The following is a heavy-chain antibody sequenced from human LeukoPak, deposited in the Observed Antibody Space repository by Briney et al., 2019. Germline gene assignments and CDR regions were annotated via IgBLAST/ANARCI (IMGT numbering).Heavy chain of an antibody. CDR1: GFMISNYW. D-gene: IGHD3-10*01. CDR3: AREATKILYLGEF. V-gene: IGHV3-7*03. CDR2: IKPDGTET. Sequence: GGSLRLSCLASGFMISNYWMTWVRQAPGKGLEWVANIKPDGTETFYLASVRGRFTLSRDNSKNLMFLQMAKLGAEETAVYYCAREATKILYLGEFGGQGTLVSVSS. J-gene: IGHJ4*02.